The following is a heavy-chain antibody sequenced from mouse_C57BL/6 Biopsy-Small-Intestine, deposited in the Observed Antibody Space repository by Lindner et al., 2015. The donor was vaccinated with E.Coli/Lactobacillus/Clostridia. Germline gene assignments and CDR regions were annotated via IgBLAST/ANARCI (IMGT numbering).Heavy chain of an antibody. Sequence: VQLQESGPGLVKPSQTVFLTCTVTGISITTGNYRWSWIRQFPGNKLEWIGYICYSGTITYNPSLTSRATITRDTPKNQFFLEMNSLTAEDTATYYCARDYDWYFDVWGTGTTVTVSS. CDR3: ARDYDWYFDV. CDR1: GISITTGNYR. CDR2: ICYSGTI. V-gene: IGHV3-5*01. D-gene: IGHD2-3*01. J-gene: IGHJ1*03.